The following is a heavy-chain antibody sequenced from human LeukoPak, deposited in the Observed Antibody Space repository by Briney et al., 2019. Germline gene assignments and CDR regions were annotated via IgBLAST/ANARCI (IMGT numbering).Heavy chain of an antibody. D-gene: IGHD3-10*01. Sequence: GGSLRLSCAASGFIFDDYGMNWVRQAPGKGLEWVSGINWNGGSTGYADSVKGRFTISGDNAKNSLYLQMNSLRVDDTAVYYCARERFHGSGAPKFDYWGQGTLVTVSS. CDR1: GFIFDDYG. CDR3: ARERFHGSGAPKFDY. V-gene: IGHV3-20*04. CDR2: INWNGGST. J-gene: IGHJ4*02.